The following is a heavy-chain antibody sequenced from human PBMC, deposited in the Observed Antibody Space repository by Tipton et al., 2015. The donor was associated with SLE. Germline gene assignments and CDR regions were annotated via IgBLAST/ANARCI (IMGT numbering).Heavy chain of an antibody. Sequence: TLSLTCTVSGGSISGDYWSWIRQPAGKGLEWIGRVYSSGSTIYNPSIKSRITLSLDTSKKQFSLRLGSVTAADTAVYYCARQKGYYYYMDVWGKGTTVIVSS. V-gene: IGHV4-4*07. CDR3: ARQKGYYYYMDV. CDR2: VYSSGST. J-gene: IGHJ6*03. CDR1: GGSISGDY.